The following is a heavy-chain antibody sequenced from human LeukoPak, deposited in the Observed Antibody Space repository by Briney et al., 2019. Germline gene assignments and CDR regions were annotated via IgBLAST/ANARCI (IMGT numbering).Heavy chain of an antibody. D-gene: IGHD6-19*01. Sequence: ASVKVSCRASGYIFIDYYIYWVRQAPGQGLECMGWINPDSGDTKYAQKFQGRVTMTRDTSINTVYMELSRLTSDDTAVYYCARDCPRIAVDFDYWGQGTLVTVSA. CDR3: ARDCPRIAVDFDY. J-gene: IGHJ4*02. CDR2: INPDSGDT. CDR1: GYIFIDYY. V-gene: IGHV1-2*02.